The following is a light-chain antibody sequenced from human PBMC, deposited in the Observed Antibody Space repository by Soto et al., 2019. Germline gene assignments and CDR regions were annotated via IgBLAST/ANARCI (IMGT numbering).Light chain of an antibody. V-gene: IGKV3-15*01. CDR3: QQSSNWPQT. Sequence: EIVMTQSPATLSVSPGERATLSCRARQSVSSNLAWYQHKPRQAPRLLIYGASTRATGIPARFSGSGSGTVFTHTISSAQSEDFAFYCCQQSSNWPQTFGQGTKVEIK. CDR2: GAS. J-gene: IGKJ1*01. CDR1: QSVSSN.